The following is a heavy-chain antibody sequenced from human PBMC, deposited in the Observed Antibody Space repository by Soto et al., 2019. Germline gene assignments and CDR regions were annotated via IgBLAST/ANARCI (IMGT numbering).Heavy chain of an antibody. CDR3: ARDRIIGTSYSDY. V-gene: IGHV4-4*07. CDR2: IHSSGTA. CDR1: SGSINSFY. D-gene: IGHD1-7*01. Sequence: SETLSLTCTVSSGSINSFYWAWMRQPAGKGLEWIGRIHSSGTANYNPSLSSRVTMSVDPSKNQFSLRLTSVTAADTAVYYCARDRIIGTSYSDYWGQGILVTVS. J-gene: IGHJ4*02.